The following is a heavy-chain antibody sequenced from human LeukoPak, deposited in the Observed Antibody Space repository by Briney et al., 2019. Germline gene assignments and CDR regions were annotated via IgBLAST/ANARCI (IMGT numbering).Heavy chain of an antibody. CDR2: ISGSGGNT. Sequence: GGSLRLSCAASGFTFRNYAMSWVRQAPGKGLEWVSTISGSGGNTYYADSVKGRLTISRGNSKNTLYLQMNSLRAEDTAVYFCAKGSKVTVYDVGVFDVWGQGTMVTVSS. J-gene: IGHJ3*01. CDR1: GFTFRNYA. CDR3: AKGSKVTVYDVGVFDV. V-gene: IGHV3-23*01. D-gene: IGHD4-17*01.